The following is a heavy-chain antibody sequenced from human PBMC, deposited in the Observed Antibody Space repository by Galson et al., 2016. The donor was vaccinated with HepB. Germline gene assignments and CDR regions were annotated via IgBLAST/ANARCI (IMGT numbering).Heavy chain of an antibody. D-gene: IGHD2-21*01. CDR1: GFSLSTDGVG. CDR2: IYGDDDK. J-gene: IGHJ4*02. Sequence: PALVKPTQTLTLTCSFSGFSLSTDGVGVGWIRQPPGKALEWLALIYGDDDKRYSPSLQNRLTITKDASKNQVVLTMTDMDPVDTGTYYCASCVLWSYSFDQWGQGTLVTISS. CDR3: ASCVLWSYSFDQ. V-gene: IGHV2-5*02.